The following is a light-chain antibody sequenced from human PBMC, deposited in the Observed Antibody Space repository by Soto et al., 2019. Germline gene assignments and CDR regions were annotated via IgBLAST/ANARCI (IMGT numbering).Light chain of an antibody. Sequence: EIEMTQSHATLSVSPGERAPRXWRASQSVSSNLAWYQQKPGQAPRLVIYGAFNRATGIPARFSGSGSGTDFTLTISSLEPEDFAVYYCQQRNIWPPVTFGQGTRLENK. J-gene: IGKJ5*01. CDR3: QQRNIWPPVT. CDR1: QSVSSN. CDR2: GAF. V-gene: IGKV3-11*01.